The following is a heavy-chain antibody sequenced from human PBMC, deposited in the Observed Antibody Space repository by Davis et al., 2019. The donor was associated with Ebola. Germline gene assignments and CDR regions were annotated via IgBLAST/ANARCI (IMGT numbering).Heavy chain of an antibody. D-gene: IGHD4-17*01. CDR3: TTVTIPDNNDY. V-gene: IGHV3-73*01. J-gene: IGHJ4*02. Sequence: GESLKISCAASGFTFSGSAIHWVRQASGKGLEWVGRIRSKANSYATAYAASVKGRFTISRDDSKNTAYLQMNSLKTEDTAVYYCTTVTIPDNNDYWGQGTLVTVSS. CDR1: GFTFSGSA. CDR2: IRSKANSYAT.